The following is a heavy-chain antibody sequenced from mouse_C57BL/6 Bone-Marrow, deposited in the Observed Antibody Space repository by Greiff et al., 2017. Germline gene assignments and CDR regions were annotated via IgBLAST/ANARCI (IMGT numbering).Heavy chain of an antibody. Sequence: QVQLQQPGAELVRPGSSVKLSCKASGYTFTSYWMDWVKQRPGQGLEWIGNIYPSDSETHYNQKFKDKATLTVDKSSSTAYMQLSSLTSTDSAVYYCARRDYYGSSYCYAMDYWGQGTSVTVSS. CDR3: ARRDYYGSSYCYAMDY. J-gene: IGHJ4*01. CDR2: IYPSDSET. D-gene: IGHD1-1*01. V-gene: IGHV1-61*01. CDR1: GYTFTSYW.